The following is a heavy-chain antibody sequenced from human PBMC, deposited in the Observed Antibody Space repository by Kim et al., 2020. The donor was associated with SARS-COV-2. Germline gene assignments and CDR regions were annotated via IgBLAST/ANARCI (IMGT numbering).Heavy chain of an antibody. CDR2: ISSSGSTI. V-gene: IGHV3-48*03. CDR3: ARDPPIYYYDSSGYSA. J-gene: IGHJ4*02. CDR1: GFTFSSYE. D-gene: IGHD3-22*01. Sequence: GGSLRLSCAASGFTFSSYEMNWVRQAPGKGLEWVSYISSSGSTIYYADSVKGRFTISRDNAKNSLYLQMNSLRAEDTAVYYCARDPPIYYYDSSGYSAWGQGTLVTVSS.